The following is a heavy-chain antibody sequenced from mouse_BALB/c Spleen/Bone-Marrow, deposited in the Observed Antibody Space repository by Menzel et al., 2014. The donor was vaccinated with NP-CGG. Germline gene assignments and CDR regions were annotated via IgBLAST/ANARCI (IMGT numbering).Heavy chain of an antibody. CDR1: GFNIKDIY. J-gene: IGHJ2*01. CDR2: IDPANGDT. Sequence: EVQLQQSGAELVKPGASVKLSCTASGFNIKDIYMHWVKQRPEQGLEWIGRIDPANGDTKYDPKFQGKATITADTSSNTAYLRISSLTSEDTADYYCARGYGAFDYWGQGTTLTVSS. V-gene: IGHV14-3*02. CDR3: ARGYGAFDY. D-gene: IGHD1-2*01.